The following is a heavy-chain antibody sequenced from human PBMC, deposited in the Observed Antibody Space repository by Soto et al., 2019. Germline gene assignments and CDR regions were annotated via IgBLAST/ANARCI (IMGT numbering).Heavy chain of an antibody. V-gene: IGHV4-59*01. Sequence: SETLSLTCAVSGGSISSYQWSWIRQSPGKGLEWIGYIYYTGSTIYNPSLKSRVTISVDTSKNQFSLKLSSVTAADTAVYYCARDNIAAAGTGGYYYYGMDVWGQGTTVTVSS. CDR3: ARDNIAAAGTGGYYYYGMDV. D-gene: IGHD6-13*01. CDR2: IYYTGST. J-gene: IGHJ6*02. CDR1: GGSISSYQ.